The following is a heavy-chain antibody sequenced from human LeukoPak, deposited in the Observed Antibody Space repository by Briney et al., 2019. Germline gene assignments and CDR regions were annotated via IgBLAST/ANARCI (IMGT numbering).Heavy chain of an antibody. CDR3: ARGDDGAY. CDR2: VSFSSSYI. Sequence: KTGGSLRLSCAASGFSFSTYTMNWVRQAPGKGLEWVSSVSFSSSYIYYADSVKGRFTISRDNAKKSLYLQMNSLRVEDTAVYYCARGDDGAYWGQGTLVTVSS. D-gene: IGHD3-16*01. J-gene: IGHJ4*02. CDR1: GFSFSTYT. V-gene: IGHV3-21*01.